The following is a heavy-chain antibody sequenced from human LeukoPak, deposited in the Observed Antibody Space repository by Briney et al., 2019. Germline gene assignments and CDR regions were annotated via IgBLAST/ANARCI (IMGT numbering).Heavy chain of an antibody. D-gene: IGHD3-10*02. CDR3: ARDVQRLDAFDI. CDR2: IQYDGSNK. J-gene: IGHJ3*02. CDR1: GFTFSNYG. Sequence: GGSLRLSCAASGFTFSNYGMHWVRQAPGKGLEWVAFIQYDGSNKYYADSVKGRFTISRDNAKNSLYLQMNSLRAEDTAVYYCARDVQRLDAFDIWGQGTMVTVSS. V-gene: IGHV3-30*02.